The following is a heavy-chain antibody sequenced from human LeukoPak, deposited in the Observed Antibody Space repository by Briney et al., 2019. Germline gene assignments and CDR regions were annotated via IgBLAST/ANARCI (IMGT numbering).Heavy chain of an antibody. CDR2: IYYSGST. J-gene: IGHJ3*02. D-gene: IGHD4-23*01. CDR3: ARDLNYGGNSETAFDI. Sequence: SETLSLTCTVSGGSISSGSYYWSWIRQPAGKGLEWIGSIYYSGSTYYNPSLKSRVTISVDTSKNQFSLKLSSVTAADTAVYYCARDLNYGGNSETAFDIWGQGTMVTVSS. CDR1: GGSISSGSYY. V-gene: IGHV4-39*07.